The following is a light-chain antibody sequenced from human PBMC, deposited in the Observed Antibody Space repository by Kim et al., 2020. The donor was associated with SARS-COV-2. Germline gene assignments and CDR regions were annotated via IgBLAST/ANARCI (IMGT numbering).Light chain of an antibody. CDR1: SSXXGRXF. CDR2: XDN. V-gene: IGLV1-44*01. CDR3: ATWDVTLNGWV. J-gene: IGLJ3*02. Sequence: VTLSCSXSSSXXGRXFVXWXQQXPGTAPKVFXYXDNQRPSGVPDRFSGSRSGTSASLAISGLQSEDXADYYCATWDVTLNGWVFGGGTKLTVL.